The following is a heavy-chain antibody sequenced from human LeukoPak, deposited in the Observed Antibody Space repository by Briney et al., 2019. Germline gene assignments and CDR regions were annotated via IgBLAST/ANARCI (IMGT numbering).Heavy chain of an antibody. D-gene: IGHD2-21*02. V-gene: IGHV1-2*06. Sequence: ASVKVSCKASGYTFTGYYMHWVRQAPGQGLEWVGRINPNSGGTNHAQKFQGRVTMTRDTSISTAYMELSRLRSDDTAVYYCARERSGIVVVTAPFDYWGQGTLVTVSS. J-gene: IGHJ4*02. CDR2: INPNSGGT. CDR1: GYTFTGYY. CDR3: ARERSGIVVVTAPFDY.